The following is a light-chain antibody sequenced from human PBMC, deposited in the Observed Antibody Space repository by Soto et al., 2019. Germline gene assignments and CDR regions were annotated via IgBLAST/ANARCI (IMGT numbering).Light chain of an antibody. CDR2: LNSDGSH. V-gene: IGLV4-69*01. CDR1: SGHNSYA. CDR3: QTWDTGSHRI. J-gene: IGLJ2*01. Sequence: QPVLTQSPSASASLGASVKLTCTLSSGHNSYAIAWHQQQPGKGPRYLMKLNSDGSHTRGDGIPERFSGSSSGAERYLTISSLQSEDEADYYCQTWDTGSHRIFGGGTKVTV.